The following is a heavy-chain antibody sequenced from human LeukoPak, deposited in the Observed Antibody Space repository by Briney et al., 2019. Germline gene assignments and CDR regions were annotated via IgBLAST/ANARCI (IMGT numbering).Heavy chain of an antibody. CDR3: VRVGGRSSIGGDC. D-gene: IGHD3-10*01. CDR2: IKSDGSNS. CDR1: GFTFSTYW. Sequence: GGSLRLSCAASGFTFSTYWMHWVRQAPGTGLVWVSRIKSDGSNSNHADCVKGRFTVSRDNAKNTLYLQMNSLRAEDTAVYHCVRVGGRSSIGGDCWGQGTLVTVSS. V-gene: IGHV3-74*01. J-gene: IGHJ4*02.